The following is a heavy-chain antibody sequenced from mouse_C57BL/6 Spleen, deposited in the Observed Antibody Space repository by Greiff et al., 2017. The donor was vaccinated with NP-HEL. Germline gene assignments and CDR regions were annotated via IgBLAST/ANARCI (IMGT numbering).Heavy chain of an antibody. Sequence: EVQLQQSGPVLVKPGASVKMSCKASGYTFTDYYMNWVKQSHGKSLEWIGVINPYNGGTSYNQKFKGKATLTVDKSSSTAYMELNSLTSEDSAVYYCATSYYSNYVGFAYWGQGTLVTVSA. J-gene: IGHJ3*01. CDR2: INPYNGGT. CDR1: GYTFTDYY. CDR3: ATSYYSNYVGFAY. D-gene: IGHD2-5*01. V-gene: IGHV1-19*01.